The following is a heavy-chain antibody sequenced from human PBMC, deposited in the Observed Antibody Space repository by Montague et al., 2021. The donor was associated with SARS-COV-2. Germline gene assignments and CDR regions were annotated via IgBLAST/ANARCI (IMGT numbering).Heavy chain of an antibody. Sequence: LSLTCAVSGGSVSDTDYYWGWVRRPPGKGLEWVSYINGGSSVMYYADSVMGRFTISRDNAESSLYLQMNSLRAEDTAVYYCAPAVPVADDSWGQGTLVTVSS. CDR3: APAVPVADDS. D-gene: IGHD2-2*01. CDR1: GGSVSDTDYY. CDR2: INGGSSVM. V-gene: IGHV3-11*04. J-gene: IGHJ5*02.